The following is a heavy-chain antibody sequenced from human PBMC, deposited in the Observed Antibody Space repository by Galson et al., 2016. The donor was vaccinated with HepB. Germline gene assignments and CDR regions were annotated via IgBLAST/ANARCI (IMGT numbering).Heavy chain of an antibody. CDR2: ITGSSDFI. CDR3: ARNMPRAAYFDY. V-gene: IGHV3-48*02. CDR1: GFTFSSSE. D-gene: IGHD2-15*01. J-gene: IGHJ4*02. Sequence: SLRLSCAASGFTFSSSEMNWLRQAPGKGLEWVSYITGSSDFIKYADSVKGRFTVSRDNAKNSVYLHMNSLRDEDTAVYFCARNMPRAAYFDYWSQGTLVTVSS.